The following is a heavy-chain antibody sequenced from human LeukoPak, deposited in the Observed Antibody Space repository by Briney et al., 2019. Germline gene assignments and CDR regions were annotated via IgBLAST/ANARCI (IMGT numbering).Heavy chain of an antibody. CDR3: ARDYAGGWHHFDS. CDR1: GFSFSTYW. D-gene: IGHD6-19*01. V-gene: IGHV3-74*01. Sequence: GGSLRLSCVASGFSFSTYWMHWVRQPPGKGLVWLSRISTDGRSAYYADSVKGRFTISRDNARNTLYLQMNSLRAEDTAVYYCARDYAGGWHHFDSWGQGALVTFSS. CDR2: ISTDGRSA. J-gene: IGHJ4*02.